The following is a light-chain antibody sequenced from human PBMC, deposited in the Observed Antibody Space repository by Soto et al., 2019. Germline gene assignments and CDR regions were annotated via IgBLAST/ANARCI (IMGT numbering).Light chain of an antibody. Sequence: DIQMTQSPSSLSASLGDRFTITCRASQSISIHLNWYQQKPGKAPNLLIYGASSLKSGVPARFRGSGSGTDFTLTISSLQPEDFAIYYCQQTYTTPEITFGQGTRLEI. CDR2: GAS. V-gene: IGKV1-39*01. J-gene: IGKJ5*01. CDR3: QQTYTTPEIT. CDR1: QSISIH.